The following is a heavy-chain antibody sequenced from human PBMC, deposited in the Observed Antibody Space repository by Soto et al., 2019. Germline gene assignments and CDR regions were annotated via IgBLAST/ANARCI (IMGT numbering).Heavy chain of an antibody. Sequence: QVQLVESGGGVVQPGRSLRLSCAASGFTFSSYGMHWVRQAPGKGLEWVAVISYDGSNKYYADSVKGRFTISRDNSKNTLYLQMNSLRAEDTAVYYCAKETTVTSRLAVAGYEERYYYYGMDVWGQGTTVTVSS. J-gene: IGHJ6*02. V-gene: IGHV3-30*18. CDR3: AKETTVTSRLAVAGYEERYYYYGMDV. CDR2: ISYDGSNK. D-gene: IGHD6-19*01. CDR1: GFTFSSYG.